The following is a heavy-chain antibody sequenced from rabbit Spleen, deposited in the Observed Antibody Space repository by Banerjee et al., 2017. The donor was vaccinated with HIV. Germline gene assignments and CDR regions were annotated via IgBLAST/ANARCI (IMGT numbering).Heavy chain of an antibody. Sequence: QEQLEESGGDLVKPEGSLTLTCKASGFSFSDRDVMCWVRQAPGKGLEWIACINAATAKPVYATWAKGRFTISRTSSTTVTLRMTSLTVADTATYFCARAGEGGDGYLNLWGPGTLVTVS. CDR3: ARAGEGGDGYLNL. D-gene: IGHD5-1*01. CDR2: INAATAKP. V-gene: IGHV1S45*01. J-gene: IGHJ4*01. CDR1: GFSFSDRDV.